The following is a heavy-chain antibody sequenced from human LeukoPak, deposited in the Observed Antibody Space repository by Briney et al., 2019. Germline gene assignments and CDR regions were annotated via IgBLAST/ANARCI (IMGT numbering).Heavy chain of an antibody. J-gene: IGHJ4*02. CDR2: INHSGST. CDR3: AVVVVAAQY. D-gene: IGHD2-15*01. Sequence: SETLSLTCAVYGGSFSGYYWSWIRQPPGKVLEWRGEINHSGSTNYNPSLKSRVPISVDTSKNPFSLKLSSVTAADTAVYYCAVVVVAAQYWGQGTLVTVSS. CDR1: GGSFSGYY. V-gene: IGHV4-34*01.